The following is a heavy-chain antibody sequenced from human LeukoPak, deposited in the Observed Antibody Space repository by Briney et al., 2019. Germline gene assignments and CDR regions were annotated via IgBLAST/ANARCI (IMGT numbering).Heavy chain of an antibody. V-gene: IGHV3-43*01. Sequence: GGSLRLSCAASGFTFDDYTMHWVRQAPGKGLEWVSLISWDGGSTYYADSVKGRFTISRDNSKNSLYLQMNSLRTEDTALYYCAKDLVFGTKYSDYYYYGMDVWGQGTTVTVSS. D-gene: IGHD1-1*01. CDR3: AKDLVFGTKYSDYYYYGMDV. CDR2: ISWDGGST. J-gene: IGHJ6*02. CDR1: GFTFDDYT.